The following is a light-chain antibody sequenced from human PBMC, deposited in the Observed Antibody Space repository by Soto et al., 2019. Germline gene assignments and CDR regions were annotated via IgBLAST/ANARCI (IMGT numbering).Light chain of an antibody. Sequence: QSALTQPASVSGSPGQSITLSCTGTSSDVGSYNLVSWYQQHPGKAPKLMIYEVSKRPSGVSNRFSGSKSGNTASLTISGLQAEDEADYYCCSYAGSSTSPYVFGTGTKVTVL. CDR1: SSDVGSYNL. CDR2: EVS. V-gene: IGLV2-23*02. CDR3: CSYAGSSTSPYV. J-gene: IGLJ1*01.